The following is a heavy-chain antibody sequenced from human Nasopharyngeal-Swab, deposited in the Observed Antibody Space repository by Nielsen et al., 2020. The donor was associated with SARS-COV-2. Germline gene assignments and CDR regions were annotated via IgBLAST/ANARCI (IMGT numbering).Heavy chain of an antibody. V-gene: IGHV4-59*08. CDR2: IYYSGST. CDR1: GGSISSYY. D-gene: IGHD1-26*01. J-gene: IGHJ4*02. CDR3: ARRETIAGSFDY. Sequence: GSLRLSCTVSGGSISSYYWTWIRQSPGKGLEWIGYIYYSGSTDYNPSLKGRVTISVDTSKNQFSLKLNSVTAADTAVYYCARRETIAGSFDYWGQGTLVTVSS.